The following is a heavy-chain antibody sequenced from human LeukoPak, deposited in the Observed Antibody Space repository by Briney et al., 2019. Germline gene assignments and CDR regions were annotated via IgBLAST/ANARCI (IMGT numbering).Heavy chain of an antibody. CDR2: ISSSSSTI. V-gene: IGHV3-48*04. Sequence: PGGALRLSCAASGFTFSSYSMNWVRQAPGKGREGVSYISSSSSTIYYADSVKGRFAISRDNAKNSLYLQMNSLRAEDTAVYYCAKANYLSYSYYYMDVWGKGTTVTVSS. D-gene: IGHD1-7*01. CDR1: GFTFSSYS. CDR3: AKANYLSYSYYYMDV. J-gene: IGHJ6*03.